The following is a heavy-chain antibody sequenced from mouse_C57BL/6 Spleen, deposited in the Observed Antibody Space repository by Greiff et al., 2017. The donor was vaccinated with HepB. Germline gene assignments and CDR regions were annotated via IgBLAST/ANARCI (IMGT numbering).Heavy chain of an antibody. V-gene: IGHV1-18*01. J-gene: IGHJ2*01. Sequence: EVKLQESGPELVKPGASVKIPCKASGYTFTDYNMDWVKQSHGKSLEWIGDINPNNGGTIYNQKFKGKATLTVDKSSSTAYMELRSLTSEDTAVYYCARSYYGDAPYYFDYWGQGTTLTVSS. D-gene: IGHD2-13*01. CDR3: ARSYYGDAPYYFDY. CDR1: GYTFTDYN. CDR2: INPNNGGT.